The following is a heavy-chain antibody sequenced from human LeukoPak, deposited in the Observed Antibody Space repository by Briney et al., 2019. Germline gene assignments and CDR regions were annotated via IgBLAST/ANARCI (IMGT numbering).Heavy chain of an antibody. CDR3: ARADFYILTCYYNSWLDP. Sequence: GASVKVSCKASGYTFTSYYMHWVRQPPGPGLEWMGIINPSGGSTSYAQKFQGRVTMTRDTSTSTVYMELSSLRSEDTAVYYCARADFYILTCYYNSWLDPWGQGTLVTVSS. CDR2: INPSGGST. CDR1: GYTFTSYY. J-gene: IGHJ5*02. D-gene: IGHD3-9*01. V-gene: IGHV1-46*03.